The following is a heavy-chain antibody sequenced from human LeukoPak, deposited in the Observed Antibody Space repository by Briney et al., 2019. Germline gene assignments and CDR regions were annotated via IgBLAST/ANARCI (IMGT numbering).Heavy chain of an antibody. CDR3: ARGLAANDWFDP. D-gene: IGHD2-15*01. CDR2: ISASSGTR. J-gene: IGHJ5*02. V-gene: IGHV3-11*01. Sequence: GGSLRLSCAASGFTFSDYYMNWIRQAPGQGLELLSYISASSGTRYYADSVKGRFTISRDNAKKSLYPQMNSLRAEDTAVYYCARGLAANDWFDPWGQGTLVTVSS. CDR1: GFTFSDYY.